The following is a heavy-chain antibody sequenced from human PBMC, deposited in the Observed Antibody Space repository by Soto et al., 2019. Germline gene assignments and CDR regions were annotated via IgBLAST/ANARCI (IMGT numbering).Heavy chain of an antibody. D-gene: IGHD2-15*01. V-gene: IGHV3-21*01. Sequence: GGSLRLSCAASGFTFSTYSLSWVRQAPGKGLEWVSSISSSGYYIYYTDSVKGRFTISRDNAENSLFLQMDSLRAEDTAVYYCARDLRDRGDYWGQETLVTVSS. CDR3: ARDLRDRGDY. J-gene: IGHJ4*02. CDR2: ISSSGYYI. CDR1: GFTFSTYS.